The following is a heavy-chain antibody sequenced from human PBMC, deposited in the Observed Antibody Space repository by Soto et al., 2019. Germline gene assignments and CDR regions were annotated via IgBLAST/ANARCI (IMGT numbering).Heavy chain of an antibody. Sequence: SETLSLTCTVSGGSISSGDYYWSWIRQPPGKGLEWIGYIYYSGSTYYNPSLKSRVTISVDTSKNQFSLKLSSVTAADTAVYYCARAMVVTQSWFDPWGQGTLVTVSS. CDR1: GGSISSGDYY. V-gene: IGHV4-30-4*01. J-gene: IGHJ5*02. CDR3: ARAMVVTQSWFDP. D-gene: IGHD2-21*02. CDR2: IYYSGST.